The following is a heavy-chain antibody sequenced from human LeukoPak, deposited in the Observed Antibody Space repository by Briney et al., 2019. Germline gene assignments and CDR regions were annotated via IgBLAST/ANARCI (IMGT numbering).Heavy chain of an antibody. CDR2: ISESGGGT. D-gene: IGHD3-3*02. CDR3: AKEAIRISMVSQH. J-gene: IGHJ1*01. Sequence: GGSLRLSCAASGFIFSSYAMSWVRQPPGKGLEWVSSISESGGGTYYADSVKGRFTISRDNSKNTLYLQMSSLRAEDTAVYYCAKEAIRISMVSQHWGQRTLVTVSS. V-gene: IGHV3-23*01. CDR1: GFIFSSYA.